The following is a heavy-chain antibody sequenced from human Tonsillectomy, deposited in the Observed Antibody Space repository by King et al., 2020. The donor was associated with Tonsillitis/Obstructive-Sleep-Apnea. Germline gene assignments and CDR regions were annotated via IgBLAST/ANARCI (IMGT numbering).Heavy chain of an antibody. V-gene: IGHV3-23*04. CDR1: GFTFSSYA. CDR3: AKGGGYSYGSGGCLYL. J-gene: IGHJ2*01. Sequence: VQLVESGGGLVQPGGSLRLSCAASGFTFSSYAMSWVRQAPGKGLEWVSAISGRGDSTYYADSVKGRFTISRDSSKNTLYLQMNSLRAEDTAVYYCAKGGGYSYGSGGCLYLWGRGPLVTVSS. CDR2: ISGRGDST. D-gene: IGHD5-18*01.